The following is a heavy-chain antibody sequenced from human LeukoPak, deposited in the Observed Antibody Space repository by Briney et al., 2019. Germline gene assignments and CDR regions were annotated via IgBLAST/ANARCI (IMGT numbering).Heavy chain of an antibody. J-gene: IGHJ5*02. CDR2: IYPGDSDT. CDR3: ARLGSGGWARLNWFDP. D-gene: IGHD6-19*01. V-gene: IGHV5-51*01. Sequence: GESLKISCKGSGYSLTSYWIGWVRQMPGKGLEWMGIIYPGDSDTRYSPSFQGQVTISADKSISTAYLQWSSLKASDTAMYYCARLGSGGWARLNWFDPWGQGTLVTVSS. CDR1: GYSLTSYW.